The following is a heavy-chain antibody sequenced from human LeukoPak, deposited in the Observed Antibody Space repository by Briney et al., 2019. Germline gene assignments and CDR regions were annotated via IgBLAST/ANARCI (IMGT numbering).Heavy chain of an antibody. V-gene: IGHV4-39*07. D-gene: IGHD6-13*01. Sequence: SETLSLTCTVSGGSISGFYWSWIRQPPGKGLEWIGSIYYSGSTYYNPSLKSRVTISVDTSKNQFSLKLSSVTAADTAEYYCARVVGTYYSGRIAAAGVTGWFDPWGQGTLVTVSS. CDR3: ARVVGTYYSGRIAAAGVTGWFDP. CDR2: IYYSGST. CDR1: GGSISGFY. J-gene: IGHJ5*02.